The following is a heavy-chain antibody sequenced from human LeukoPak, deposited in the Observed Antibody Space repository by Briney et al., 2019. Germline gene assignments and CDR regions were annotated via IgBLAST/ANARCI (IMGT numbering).Heavy chain of an antibody. Sequence: AGRSLRLSCAASGFTFSSYAMHWVRQAPGKGLEWVAVISYDGSNKYYADSVKGRFTISRDNSKNTLYLQMNSLRAEDTAVYYCARRAGSDYWGQGTLVTVSS. CDR3: ARRAGSDY. D-gene: IGHD6-13*01. CDR1: GFTFSSYA. CDR2: ISYDGSNK. V-gene: IGHV3-30-3*01. J-gene: IGHJ4*02.